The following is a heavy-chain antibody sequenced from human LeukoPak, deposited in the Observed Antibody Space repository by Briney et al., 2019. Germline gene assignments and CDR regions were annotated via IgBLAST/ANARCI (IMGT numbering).Heavy chain of an antibody. J-gene: IGHJ4*02. Sequence: GGSLRLSCAASGFTFRSSWMPWVRQAPGKGLVWVSRINSDGTTTGYADAVKGRFTISRDNSKNTLYLQMNSLRAEDTAVYYCAKPTYYYDSSGYWDYWGQGTLVTVSS. CDR1: GFTFRSSW. D-gene: IGHD3-22*01. V-gene: IGHV3-74*01. CDR3: AKPTYYYDSSGYWDY. CDR2: INSDGTTT.